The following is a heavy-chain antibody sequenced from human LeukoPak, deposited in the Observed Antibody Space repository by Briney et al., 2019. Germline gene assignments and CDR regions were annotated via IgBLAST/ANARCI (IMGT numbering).Heavy chain of an antibody. J-gene: IGHJ3*02. Sequence: GSSVKVSCKASGGTFSSYAISWVRQAPGQGLEWMGRIIPILGIANYAQKFQGRVTITADKSTSTAYMELSSLRSEDTAVYYCARDYASYPSVAGTGSEGFDIWGQGTMVTVSS. CDR2: IIPILGIA. CDR3: ARDYASYPSVAGTGSEGFDI. D-gene: IGHD6-19*01. CDR1: GGTFSSYA. V-gene: IGHV1-69*04.